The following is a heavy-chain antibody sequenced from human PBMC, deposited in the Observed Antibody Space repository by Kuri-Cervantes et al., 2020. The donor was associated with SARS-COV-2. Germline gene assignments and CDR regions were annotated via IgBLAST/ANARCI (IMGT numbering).Heavy chain of an antibody. CDR3: ARLPIAAAALDY. V-gene: IGHV4-34*01. CDR2: INHGGST. Sequence: SETLSLTCAVYGGSFSGYYWSWIRQPPGKGLEWIGEINHGGSTNYNPSLKSRVTISVDTSKNQFSLKLSSVTAADTAVYYCARLPIAAAALDYWGQGTLVTVSS. D-gene: IGHD6-13*01. CDR1: GGSFSGYY. J-gene: IGHJ4*02.